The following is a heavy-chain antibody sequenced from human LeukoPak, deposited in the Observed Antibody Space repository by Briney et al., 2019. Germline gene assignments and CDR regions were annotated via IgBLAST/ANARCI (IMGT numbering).Heavy chain of an antibody. CDR3: ATPRGGKLLLDAFDM. CDR2: ISSSGSTI. V-gene: IGHV3-48*03. CDR1: GFTFSSYE. D-gene: IGHD1-26*01. J-gene: IGHJ3*02. Sequence: GGSLRLSCAASGFTFSSYEMNWVRQAPGKGLEWVSYISSSGSTIYYADSVKGRFTISRDNAKNSLYLQMTSLKPEDTAVYYCATPRGGKLLLDAFDMWGQGTMVTVSS.